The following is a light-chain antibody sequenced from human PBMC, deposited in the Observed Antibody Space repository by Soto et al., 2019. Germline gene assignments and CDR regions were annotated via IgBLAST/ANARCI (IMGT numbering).Light chain of an antibody. Sequence: SVLTQPPSVSGAPGQRVTISCTGSSSNIGAGYDVHWYLQLPGTAPKLLIYGSTNRPSGVPGRFSGSKSGTSASLAITGLQAEDEADYYCQSYDSSLSGGVFGGGTKLTVL. J-gene: IGLJ2*01. CDR3: QSYDSSLSGGV. CDR2: GST. CDR1: SSNIGAGYD. V-gene: IGLV1-40*01.